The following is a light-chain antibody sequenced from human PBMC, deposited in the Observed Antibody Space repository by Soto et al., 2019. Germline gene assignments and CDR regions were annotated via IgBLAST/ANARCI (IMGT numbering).Light chain of an antibody. J-gene: IGKJ4*01. Sequence: DIVMTQTPLSSPVTLGQPSSISCRSSQILVHTNGNTYLSWLQQRPGQPPRLLLYKVSRRLSGVPDRFSGSGAGTDFTLKISRVEVEDVGVYYCMQTAQFPLTFGGGTKVDIK. CDR3: MQTAQFPLT. V-gene: IGKV2-24*01. CDR2: KVS. CDR1: QILVHTNGNTY.